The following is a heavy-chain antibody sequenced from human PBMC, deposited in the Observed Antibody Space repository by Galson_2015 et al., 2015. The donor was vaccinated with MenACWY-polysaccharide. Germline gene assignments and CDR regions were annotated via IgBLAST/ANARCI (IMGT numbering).Heavy chain of an antibody. CDR1: AYTFTGYD. CDR2: MNPNSGNT. CDR3: AREPTYSGSFGWFDS. D-gene: IGHD1-26*01. Sequence: SVKVSCKASAYTFTGYDINWVRQATGQGLEWMGWMNPNSGNTGYAQKFKGRVTMTRNTSISTAYVELSSLRSEDAAMYYCAREPTYSGSFGWFDSWGPGTLVTVSS. J-gene: IGHJ5*01. V-gene: IGHV1-8*01.